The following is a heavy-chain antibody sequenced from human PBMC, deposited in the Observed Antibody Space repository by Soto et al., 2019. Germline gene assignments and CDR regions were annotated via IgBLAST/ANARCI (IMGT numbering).Heavy chain of an antibody. J-gene: IGHJ4*02. CDR1: GFTFSSYE. CDR2: ISSSGSTI. V-gene: IGHV3-48*03. CDR3: GRAKGHAFAS. Sequence: EVQLVESGGGLVQPGGSLRLSCAASGFTFSSYEMNWVRQAPGKGLEWVSYISSSGSTIYYADSVKGRFTISRDNAKTSLYLQMNSLRAENTVFYYFGRAKGHAFASWGKGPLVTVS.